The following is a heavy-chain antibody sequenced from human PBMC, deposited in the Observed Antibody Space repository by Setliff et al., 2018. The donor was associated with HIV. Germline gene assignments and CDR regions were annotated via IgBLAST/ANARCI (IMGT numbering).Heavy chain of an antibody. D-gene: IGHD1-26*01. CDR1: GASITSHY. V-gene: IGHV4-38-2*02. Sequence: SETLSLTCTVSGASITSHYWGWIRQPPGKGLEWIGSLSHVGGTYYNPSLKSRVTISIDTSMNQFSLRLTSVTATDTAVYYCARDRRDDYYLTAYFDSLGQGTLVTVSS. J-gene: IGHJ4*02. CDR2: LSHVGGT. CDR3: ARDRRDDYYLTAYFDS.